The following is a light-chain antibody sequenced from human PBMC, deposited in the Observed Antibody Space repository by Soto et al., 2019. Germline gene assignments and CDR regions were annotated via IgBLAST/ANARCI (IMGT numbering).Light chain of an antibody. CDR2: DAS. J-gene: IGKJ2*01. CDR3: QEYSNDFWT. Sequence: DIHVTQSPSTLSASIGDRVNITCRASQSISYHLAWYQQKPGKAPKLLIYDASTLESGVPSRFSGSRSGTAFTLTISSLQPDDFASDYCQEYSNDFWTFGQGSKL. CDR1: QSISYH. V-gene: IGKV1-5*01.